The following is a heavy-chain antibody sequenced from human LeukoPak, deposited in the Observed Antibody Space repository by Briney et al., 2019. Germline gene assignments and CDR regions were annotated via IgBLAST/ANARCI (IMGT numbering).Heavy chain of an antibody. CDR1: GYTFTGYY. CDR2: ISAYNGNT. V-gene: IGHV1-18*04. D-gene: IGHD3-22*01. CDR3: ARDSPVSCYYDSSGYYYCPGRKDFDY. J-gene: IGHJ4*02. Sequence: EASVKVSCKASGYTFTGYYMHWVRQAPGQGLEWMGWISAYNGNTNYAQKLQGRVTMTTDTSTSTAYMELRSLRSDDTAVYYCARDSPVSCYYDSSGYYYCPGRKDFDYWGQGTLVTVSS.